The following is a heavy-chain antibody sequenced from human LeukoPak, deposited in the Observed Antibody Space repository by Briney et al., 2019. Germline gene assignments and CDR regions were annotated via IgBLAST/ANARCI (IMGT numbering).Heavy chain of an antibody. CDR2: IYPGDSDT. V-gene: IGHV5-51*01. D-gene: IGHD3-3*01. Sequence: GESLKISCKGSGYSFPSYWIGWVRQMPGKGLEWMGIIYPGDSDTRYSPSFQGQVTISADKSISTAYLQWSSLKASGTAMYYCARGNYDFWSAFAHWGQGTLVTVSS. CDR3: ARGNYDFWSAFAH. J-gene: IGHJ4*02. CDR1: GYSFPSYW.